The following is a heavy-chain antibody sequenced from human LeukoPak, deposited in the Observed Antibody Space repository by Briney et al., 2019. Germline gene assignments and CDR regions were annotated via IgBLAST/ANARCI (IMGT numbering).Heavy chain of an antibody. D-gene: IGHD3-3*01. J-gene: IGHJ4*02. V-gene: IGHV3-23*01. Sequence: GGSLRISCAASGFTFSTYAMSWVRQAPGEGLEWVSAISAGGGTTYYADSVKGRFTISRDKSTSTLFLQMHSLRVEDTALYYCAKDTFLDYWGQGTLVTVSS. CDR1: GFTFSTYA. CDR2: ISAGGGTT. CDR3: AKDTFLDY.